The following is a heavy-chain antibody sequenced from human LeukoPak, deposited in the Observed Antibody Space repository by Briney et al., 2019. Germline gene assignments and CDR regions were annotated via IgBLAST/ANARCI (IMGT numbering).Heavy chain of an antibody. V-gene: IGHV3-30*18. CDR3: AKDEYHYDSSGYYYDY. CDR1: GFSFNRYG. CDR2: ISYDGSNK. J-gene: IGHJ4*02. Sequence: GGSLRLSCAASGFSFNRYGMHWVRLAPGKGLEWVAVISYDGSNKYYVDSVEGRFTISRDNSKNTLYLQMNSLRVEDTAVYYCAKDEYHYDSSGYYYDYWGQGTLVTVSS. D-gene: IGHD3-22*01.